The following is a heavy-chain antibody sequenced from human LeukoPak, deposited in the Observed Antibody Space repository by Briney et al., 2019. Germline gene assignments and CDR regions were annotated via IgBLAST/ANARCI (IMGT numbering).Heavy chain of an antibody. D-gene: IGHD5-12*01. V-gene: IGHV3-23*01. J-gene: IGHJ6*03. CDR3: ARDSGYVGYYYYYMDV. CDR2: ISGSGFT. CDR1: GFTFSGYA. Sequence: GGSLRLSCAASGFTFSGYAMSWVRQAPGKGLEWVSAISGSGFTYYADSVKGRFTISRDNSKNTLYLQMNSLRAEDTAVYYCARDSGYVGYYYYYMDVWGKGTTVTVSS.